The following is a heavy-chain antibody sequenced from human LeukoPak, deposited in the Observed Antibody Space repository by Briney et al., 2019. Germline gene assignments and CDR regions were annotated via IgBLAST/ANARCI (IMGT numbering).Heavy chain of an antibody. V-gene: IGHV3-66*01. CDR1: GFTVSSNY. D-gene: IGHD6-13*01. CDR2: IYSGGST. Sequence: GGSLRLSCAASGFTVSSNYMSWVRQAPGKGLEWVSVIYSGGSTYYADSVKGRFTISRDNSKNTLYLQMNSLRAEDTAVYYCAREEAAAGTLVDYWGQGTLVTVSS. CDR3: AREEAAAGTLVDY. J-gene: IGHJ4*02.